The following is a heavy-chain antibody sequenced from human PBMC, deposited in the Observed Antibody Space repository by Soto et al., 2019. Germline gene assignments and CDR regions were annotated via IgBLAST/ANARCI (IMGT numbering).Heavy chain of an antibody. J-gene: IGHJ4*02. D-gene: IGHD3-22*01. CDR3: ARVESYYDSSGYYSTFDY. Sequence: GGSLRLSCAASGFAFSSYWMSWVRQAPGKGLEWVANIKQDGSEKYYVDSVKGRFTISRDNAKNSLYLQMNSLRAEDTAVYYCARVESYYDSSGYYSTFDYWGQGTLVTVSS. CDR2: IKQDGSEK. CDR1: GFAFSSYW. V-gene: IGHV3-7*03.